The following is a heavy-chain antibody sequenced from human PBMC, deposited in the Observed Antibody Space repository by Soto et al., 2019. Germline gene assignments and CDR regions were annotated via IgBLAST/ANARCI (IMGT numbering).Heavy chain of an antibody. J-gene: IGHJ6*02. D-gene: IGHD5-18*01. V-gene: IGHV1-69*01. CDR3: ATGGHNDGYNFYHGMDV. Sequence: QVQVVQSGAEVKKPGSSVKVSCKVSGGIFTNNAISWVRQAPGQGLEWLGGVIPLFDTAYYAQIFRGRLRIYADGAKTTAYMELSGLTSADTAVYFCATGGHNDGYNFYHGMDVWGQGTTVTVS. CDR2: VIPLFDTA. CDR1: GGIFTNNA.